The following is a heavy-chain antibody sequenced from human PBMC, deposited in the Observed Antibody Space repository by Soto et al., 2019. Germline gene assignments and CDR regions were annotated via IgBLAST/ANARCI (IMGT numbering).Heavy chain of an antibody. CDR1: DFAFSNAW. Sequence: PGGSLRLSCAASDFAFSNAWMNWVRQAPGKGLEWVGLIKSKTDGGTTDYAAPVKGRFTISRDDSKNTLFLQMNSLETDDTAVYYCATSPGYYDTSPFDYWGPGTLVTVSS. CDR3: ATSPGYYDTSPFDY. J-gene: IGHJ4*02. V-gene: IGHV3-15*07. D-gene: IGHD3-22*01. CDR2: IKSKTDGGTT.